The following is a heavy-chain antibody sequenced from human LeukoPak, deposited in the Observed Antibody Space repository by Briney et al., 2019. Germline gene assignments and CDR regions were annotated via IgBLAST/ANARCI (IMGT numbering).Heavy chain of an antibody. CDR2: IKSKTDGGTT. D-gene: IGHD5-18*01. J-gene: IGHJ6*04. CDR3: TTDSAILSSYYYGMDV. V-gene: IGHV3-15*01. CDR1: GLTFSNAW. Sequence: PGGSLRLSCAASGLTFSNAWMSWVRQAPGKGLEWVGRIKSKTDGGTTDYAAPVKGRFTISRDDSKNTLYLQMNSLKTEDTAVYYCTTDSAILSSYYYGMDVWGKGTTVTVSS.